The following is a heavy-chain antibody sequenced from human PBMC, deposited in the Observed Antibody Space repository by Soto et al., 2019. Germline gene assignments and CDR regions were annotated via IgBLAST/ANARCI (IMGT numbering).Heavy chain of an antibody. CDR1: EFTFSSYW. J-gene: IGHJ3*02. V-gene: IGHV3-7*05. Sequence: EVQLVESGGGLVQPGGSLRLSCAASEFTFSSYWMTWVRQAPGRGLEWVASINQDGSEKYYVDSVKGRFTISRDNAKNSLYLQMNSLRAEDTAVFYCARIMIVVVITEHDAFDIWGQGTMVTVSS. CDR2: INQDGSEK. D-gene: IGHD3-22*01. CDR3: ARIMIVVVITEHDAFDI.